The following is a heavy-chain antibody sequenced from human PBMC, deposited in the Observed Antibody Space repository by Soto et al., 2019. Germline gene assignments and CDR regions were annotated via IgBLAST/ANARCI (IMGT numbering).Heavy chain of an antibody. CDR3: TTDVWHSRGSDY. J-gene: IGHJ4*02. CDR2: IKRKIDGGTT. D-gene: IGHD3-16*01. CDR1: GFGFNNAW. Sequence: EVQLVESGGGLMKPGGSLRLSCAASGFGFNNAWMNWVRQAPGKGLEWVGHIKRKIDGGTTDYAAPVKGRFTISRDDSKNPLYLQVDGLKTEDTAVYYCTTDVWHSRGSDYWGQGTLVTVSS. V-gene: IGHV3-15*07.